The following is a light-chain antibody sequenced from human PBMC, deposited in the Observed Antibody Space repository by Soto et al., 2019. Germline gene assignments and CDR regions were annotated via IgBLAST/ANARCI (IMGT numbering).Light chain of an antibody. CDR2: ATS. V-gene: IGKV3-20*01. J-gene: IGKJ2*01. CDR3: QQYANSPPYT. CDR1: ESVRRRY. Sequence: EIVLTQSPGTRSLSPGERATLFCRASESVRRRYLAWYQQKPGQAPRLLFHATSTRATGIPDRFTATGSETDLTLTISRLEPEDFAVYYCQQYANSPPYTFGQGTKLEIK.